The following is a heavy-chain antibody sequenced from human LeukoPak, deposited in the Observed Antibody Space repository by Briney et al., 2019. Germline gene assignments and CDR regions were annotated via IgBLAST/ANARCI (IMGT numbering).Heavy chain of an antibody. D-gene: IGHD3-10*01. J-gene: IGHJ4*02. Sequence: PGGSLRLSCAASGFTFSSFAMSWVRQAPGKGLEWVSSISSSSSYIYYADSVKGRFTISRDNAKNSLYLQMNSLRAEDTAVYYCASSLWFGEFNFDYWGQGTLVTVSS. V-gene: IGHV3-21*01. CDR3: ASSLWFGEFNFDY. CDR1: GFTFSSFA. CDR2: ISSSSSYI.